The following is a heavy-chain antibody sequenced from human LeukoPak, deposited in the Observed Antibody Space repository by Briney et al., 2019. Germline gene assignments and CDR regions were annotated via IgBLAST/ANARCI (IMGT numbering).Heavy chain of an antibody. Sequence: SETLSLTCTVSGGSISSSSYYWGWIRQPPGKGLEWIGSIYYSGSTYYNPSLKSRVTISVDTSKNQFSLKLSSVTAADTAVYYCARGNRGWIAVAVNWFDPWGQGTLVTVSS. V-gene: IGHV4-39*07. CDR2: IYYSGST. J-gene: IGHJ5*02. CDR1: GGSISSSSYY. D-gene: IGHD6-19*01. CDR3: ARGNRGWIAVAVNWFDP.